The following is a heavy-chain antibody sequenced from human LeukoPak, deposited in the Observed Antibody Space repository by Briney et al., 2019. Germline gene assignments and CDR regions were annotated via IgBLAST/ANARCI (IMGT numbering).Heavy chain of an antibody. CDR1: GFTFSSYV. V-gene: IGHV3-30*03. CDR3: ARGSWSAAGTSIDY. D-gene: IGHD6-13*01. J-gene: IGHJ4*02. Sequence: GGSLRLSCAASGFTFSSYVMHWVRQAPGKGLEWVALISYDGSNKHYADSVKGRFIISRDNSKNTQYLQMNSLRAEDTAVYYCARGSWSAAGTSIDYWGQGTLVTVYS. CDR2: ISYDGSNK.